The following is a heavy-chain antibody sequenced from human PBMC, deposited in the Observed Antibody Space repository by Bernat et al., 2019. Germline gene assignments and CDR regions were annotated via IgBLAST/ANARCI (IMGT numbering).Heavy chain of an antibody. CDR1: GGSFSGYY. D-gene: IGHD2-2*01. V-gene: IGHV4-34*01. Sequence: QVQLQQWGAGLLKPSETLSLTCAVYGGSFSGYYWSWIRQPPGKGLEWIGEINHSGSTNYNPSLQSRVTISVDTSKNQFSLKLSSVTAAYTAVYDCARGLRPLGYCSSTSCYGLGDVWGQGTTVTVSS. CDR3: ARGLRPLGYCSSTSCYGLGDV. CDR2: INHSGST. J-gene: IGHJ6*02.